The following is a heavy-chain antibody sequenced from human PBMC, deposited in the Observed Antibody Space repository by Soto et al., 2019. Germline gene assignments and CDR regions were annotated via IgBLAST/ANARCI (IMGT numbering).Heavy chain of an antibody. D-gene: IGHD2-2*02. V-gene: IGHV4-59*12. CDR2: ISYSGNT. CDR3: ARAKGPGVVPAAIRTPRRFDY. CDR1: GGSIISGY. J-gene: IGHJ4*02. Sequence: SETLSLTCTVSGGSIISGYWSWIRQPPGKGLEWIGYISYSGNTNYNPSLKSRVTMSVDTPKNQFSLRLSSVTAADTAVYYCARAKGPGVVPAAIRTPRRFDYWGQGTLVTVSS.